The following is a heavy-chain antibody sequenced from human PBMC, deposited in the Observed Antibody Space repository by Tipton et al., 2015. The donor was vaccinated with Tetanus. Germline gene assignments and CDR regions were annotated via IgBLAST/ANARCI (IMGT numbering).Heavy chain of an antibody. Sequence: SGFTFSSYAMSWVRQAPGKGLEWVSAISGSGGSTYYADSVKGRFTISRDNAKNSLYLQMNSLRAEDTAVYYCATYSYGYFDYWGQGTLVTVSS. CDR3: ATYSYGYFDY. J-gene: IGHJ4*02. CDR1: GFTFSSYA. V-gene: IGHV3-23*01. CDR2: ISGSGGST. D-gene: IGHD5-18*01.